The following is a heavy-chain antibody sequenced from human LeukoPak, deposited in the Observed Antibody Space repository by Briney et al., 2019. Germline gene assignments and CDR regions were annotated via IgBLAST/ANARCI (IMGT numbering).Heavy chain of an antibody. Sequence: GGSLRLPCAASGFTFSSYEMNWVRQAPGKGLEWVSYISSSGSTIYYADSVKGRFTISRDNSKNTLYLQMNSLRAEDMAVYYCARGGPAAGRFDYWGQGTLVTVSS. J-gene: IGHJ4*02. CDR1: GFTFSSYE. CDR3: ARGGPAAGRFDY. D-gene: IGHD6-13*01. V-gene: IGHV3-48*03. CDR2: ISSSGSTI.